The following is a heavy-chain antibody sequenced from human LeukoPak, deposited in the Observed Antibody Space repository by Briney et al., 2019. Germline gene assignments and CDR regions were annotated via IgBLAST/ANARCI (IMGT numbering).Heavy chain of an antibody. V-gene: IGHV6-1*01. J-gene: IGHJ3*02. Sequence: SQTLSLTCAISGDSVFSNSSWNWIRQSPSRGLEWLGRTYYRSKWYNDYGVSVKSRLNINPDTSKNHFSLQLSSVTPEDTAVYYCVRGGQGDGHSADEGFDIWGQGTMVTVS. CDR3: VRGGQGDGHSADEGFDI. CDR2: TYYRSKWYN. CDR1: GDSVFSNSS. D-gene: IGHD5-18*01.